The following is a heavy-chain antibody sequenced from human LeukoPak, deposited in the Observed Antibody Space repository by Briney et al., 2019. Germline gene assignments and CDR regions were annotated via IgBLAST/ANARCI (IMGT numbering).Heavy chain of an antibody. D-gene: IGHD6-6*01. CDR2: IKQDGSEK. V-gene: IGHV3-7*01. Sequence: GGSLRLSCAASGFTFSSYWMSWVRQAPGKGLEWVANIKQDGSEKYFVDSVKGRFTISRDNAKNSLYLQMDTLRAEDTAVYYCARDWRVLAARPDVAFDIWGQGTMVTVSS. CDR3: ARDWRVLAARPDVAFDI. CDR1: GFTFSSYW. J-gene: IGHJ3*02.